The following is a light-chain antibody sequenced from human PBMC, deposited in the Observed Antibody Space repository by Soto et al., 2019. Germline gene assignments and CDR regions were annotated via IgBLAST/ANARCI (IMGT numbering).Light chain of an antibody. J-gene: IGKJ4*01. CDR1: QSVSTS. Sequence: EIFLTQSPVTLSFSPGERATLSCRASQSVSTSLDWYQQKPCQSPRLLIYDAAHRATGIPVRFSGGGSGTDFTLTISSLEPEDSAVYYCQQRSKWRLTIGGGTKVDIK. V-gene: IGKV3-11*01. CDR3: QQRSKWRLT. CDR2: DAA.